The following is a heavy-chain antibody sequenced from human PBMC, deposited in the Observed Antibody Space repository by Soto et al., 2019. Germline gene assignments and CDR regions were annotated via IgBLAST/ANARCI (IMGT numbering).Heavy chain of an antibody. J-gene: IGHJ4*02. CDR2: IGKSGYPI. CDR3: TTPTGVIVDY. Sequence: GGSLRLSCAASGFIFSDYEMNWVRQAPGKGLEWVSFIGKSGYPIYYTDSVKGRFTMSRDNAKYSLTLQMNSLRAEDTAVYYCTTPTGVIVDYWGQGTLVTVSS. V-gene: IGHV3-48*03. D-gene: IGHD7-27*01. CDR1: GFIFSDYE.